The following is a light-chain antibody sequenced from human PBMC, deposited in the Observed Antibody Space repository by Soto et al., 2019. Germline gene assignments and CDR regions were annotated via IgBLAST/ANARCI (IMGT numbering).Light chain of an antibody. V-gene: IGKV3-20*01. CDR1: QIVSSSF. Sequence: EIVLTQSPGTLSLSPGERATLSCRASQIVSSSFLAWYQQKPGQAPRLLIYGASNRATGIPDRFSGSGSGTDFTLTISRLEPEDFAVYYCQQYGSSIFTFGPGTKWDIK. CDR3: QQYGSSIFT. J-gene: IGKJ3*01. CDR2: GAS.